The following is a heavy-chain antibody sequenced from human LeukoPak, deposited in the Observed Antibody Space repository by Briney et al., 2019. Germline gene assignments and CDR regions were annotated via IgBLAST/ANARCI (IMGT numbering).Heavy chain of an antibody. D-gene: IGHD6-13*01. CDR3: ARAVGSSFPFDY. V-gene: IGHV4-59*01. J-gene: IGHJ4*02. CDR1: GGSISSYY. Sequence: PSETLSLTCTVSGGSISSYYWSWIRQPPGKGLEWIGYIYYSGSTNYNPSLKSRVTISVDTSKNQFSLKLSSATAADTAVYYCARAVGSSFPFDYWGQGTLVTVSS. CDR2: IYYSGST.